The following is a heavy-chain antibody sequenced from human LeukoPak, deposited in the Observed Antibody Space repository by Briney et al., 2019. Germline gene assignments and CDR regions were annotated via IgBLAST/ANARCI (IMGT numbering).Heavy chain of an antibody. V-gene: IGHV3-21*01. CDR1: GFTFSSSN. CDR3: AKEGRSTTPGY. CDR2: ISSGSSLI. Sequence: GGSLRLSCAASGFTFSSSNMDWVRQAPGKRLEWVASISSGSSLIYYTDSVKGRFTISRDNAKNSLYLQMNSLRAEDTAVYFCAKEGRSTTPGYWGQGTLVTVSS. J-gene: IGHJ4*02. D-gene: IGHD6-13*01.